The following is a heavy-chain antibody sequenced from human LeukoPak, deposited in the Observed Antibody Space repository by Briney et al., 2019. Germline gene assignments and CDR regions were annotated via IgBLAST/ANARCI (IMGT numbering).Heavy chain of an antibody. Sequence: ASVKVSCKASGYIFTSYGISWVRQAPGQGLEWMGWISVYNGNTNYPQRLQGRVTMTTDTSTTTAYMELRSLRSDDTAVYYCARHGTSHYDFWSGSGYYYYMDVWGKGTTVTVSS. CDR3: ARHGTSHYDFWSGSGYYYYMDV. J-gene: IGHJ6*03. CDR2: ISVYNGNT. D-gene: IGHD3-3*01. CDR1: GYIFTSYG. V-gene: IGHV1-18*01.